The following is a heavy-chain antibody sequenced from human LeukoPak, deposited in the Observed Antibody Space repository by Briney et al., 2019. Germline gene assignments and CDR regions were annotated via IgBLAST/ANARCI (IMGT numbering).Heavy chain of an antibody. CDR3: AREVYYYGSGTVRGGALAYGMDV. CDR2: FDPEDGET. CDR1: GYTLTELS. J-gene: IGHJ6*02. Sequence: ASVKVSCKVSGYTLTELSMHWVRQAPGKGLEWMGGFDPEDGETLYAQNFQGRVTMTEDTSTDTAYMELSSLRSDDTAMYYCAREVYYYGSGTVRGGALAYGMDVWGQGTTVTVSS. D-gene: IGHD3-10*01. V-gene: IGHV1-24*01.